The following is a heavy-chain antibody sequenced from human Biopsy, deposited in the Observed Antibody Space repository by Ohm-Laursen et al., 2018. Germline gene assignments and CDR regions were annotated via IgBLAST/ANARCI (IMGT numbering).Heavy chain of an antibody. D-gene: IGHD1-26*01. V-gene: IGHV1-69*13. Sequence: VTLSCKASGGTFINYAISWVRQAPGQGLEWMGGIIPMFGTANYAQMFQGRVTISADESTSTSYMELSSLTTEDTAIYYCARGPHSGSHSCFDYWGQGTLVTVSS. J-gene: IGHJ4*02. CDR1: GGTFINYA. CDR2: IIPMFGTA. CDR3: ARGPHSGSHSCFDY.